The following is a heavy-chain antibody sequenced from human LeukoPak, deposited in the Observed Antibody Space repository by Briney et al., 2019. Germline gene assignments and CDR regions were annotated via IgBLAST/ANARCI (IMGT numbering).Heavy chain of an antibody. J-gene: IGHJ4*02. Sequence: SETLSLTCTVSDGSITNYDWSWVRQPPGKGLEFIGHVHYSGTTNYNPSLRSRVTVSIDTSKKHFFLKLKSVTAADTAVYYCATGYGDFRVEGRYFYSWGQGTLVTVSS. CDR2: VHYSGTT. V-gene: IGHV4-59*01. CDR1: DGSITNYD. CDR3: ATGYGDFRVEGRYFYS. D-gene: IGHD4-17*01.